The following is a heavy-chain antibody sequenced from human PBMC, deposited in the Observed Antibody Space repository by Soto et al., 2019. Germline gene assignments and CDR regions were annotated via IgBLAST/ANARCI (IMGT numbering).Heavy chain of an antibody. J-gene: IGHJ4*02. CDR1: GGSIDSYY. V-gene: IGHV4-59*01. CDR3: ARDNGIAAALFDY. Sequence: PSETLSLTCTVSGGSIDSYYWTWIRQPPGKGLEWIGYIYYSGSTNYNPSLKSRVTISVDTSKNQFSLKLSSVTAADTAVYYCARDNGIAAALFDYWGQGTLVTVSS. D-gene: IGHD6-13*01. CDR2: IYYSGST.